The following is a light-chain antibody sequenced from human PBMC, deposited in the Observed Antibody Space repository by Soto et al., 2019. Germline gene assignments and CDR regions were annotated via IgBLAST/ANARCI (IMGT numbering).Light chain of an antibody. CDR3: IAYTSSSIYVV. Sequence: QSALTQPASVSGSPGQSITISCTGTSSDVGGYTYVSLYQQHPGKAPKLMIYDVSNRPAGVSNRFSGSKSGNTASLTISGLPAEDEAYYYCIAYTSSSIYVVFGGGTKLTLL. V-gene: IGLV2-14*01. J-gene: IGLJ2*01. CDR1: SSDVGGYTY. CDR2: DVS.